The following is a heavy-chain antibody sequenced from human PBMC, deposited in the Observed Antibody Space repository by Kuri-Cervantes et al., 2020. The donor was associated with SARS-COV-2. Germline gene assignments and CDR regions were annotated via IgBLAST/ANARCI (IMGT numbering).Heavy chain of an antibody. V-gene: IGHV3-30*18. CDR3: AKDRVGVQDF. D-gene: IGHD2-21*01. CDR2: ISHDGKNK. CDR1: GFNFSRTD. Sequence: GESLKISCAASGFNFSRTDMHWVRQAPGKGLEWVAVISHDGKNKKCTASGKGRFTISRDNSQNTLYPHMKSLRSEDTAIYYCAKDRVGVQDFWGQGTLVTVSS. J-gene: IGHJ4*02.